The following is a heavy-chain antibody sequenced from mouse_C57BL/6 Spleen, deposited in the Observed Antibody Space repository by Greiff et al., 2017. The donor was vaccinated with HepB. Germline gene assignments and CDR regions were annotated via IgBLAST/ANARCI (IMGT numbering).Heavy chain of an antibody. CDR2: IYPGGGYT. Sequence: VQLQQSGAELVRPGTSVKMSCKASGYTFTNYWIGWAKQRPGHGLAWIGDIYPGGGYTNYNEKFKGKATLTADKSSSTAYMQFSSLTSADSAIYYCARSGPNYYGSSYSYYFDYWGQGTTLTVSS. V-gene: IGHV1-63*01. CDR3: ARSGPNYYGSSYSYYFDY. D-gene: IGHD1-1*01. CDR1: GYTFTNYW. J-gene: IGHJ2*01.